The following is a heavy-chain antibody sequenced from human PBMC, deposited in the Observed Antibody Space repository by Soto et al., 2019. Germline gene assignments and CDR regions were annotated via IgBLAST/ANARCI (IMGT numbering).Heavy chain of an antibody. CDR2: ISAYNGNT. CDR1: GYTFTSYG. J-gene: IGHJ4*02. CDR3: ARDRDTIFGVVMENFDY. V-gene: IGHV1-18*01. D-gene: IGHD3-3*01. Sequence: QVQLVQSRAEVKKPGASVKVSCKASGYTFTSYGISWVRQAPGQGLEWKGWISAYNGNTNYAQKLQGRVTMTTDTSTSTAYMELRSLRSDDTAVYYCARDRDTIFGVVMENFDYWGQGTLVTVSS.